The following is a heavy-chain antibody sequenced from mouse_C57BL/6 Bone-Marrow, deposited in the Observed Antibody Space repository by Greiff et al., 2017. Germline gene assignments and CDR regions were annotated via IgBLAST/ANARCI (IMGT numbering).Heavy chain of an antibody. Sequence: EVQLQESGGGLVKPGGSLKLSCAASGFTFSSYAMSWVRQTPEKRLEWVATISDGGSYTYYPDNVKGRFTISRDNAKNNLYLQMSHLKSEDTAMYYCVRGLTTLFAYWGQGTLVTVSA. CDR3: VRGLTTLFAY. CDR1: GFTFSSYA. D-gene: IGHD6-1*01. V-gene: IGHV5-4*01. CDR2: ISDGGSYT. J-gene: IGHJ3*01.